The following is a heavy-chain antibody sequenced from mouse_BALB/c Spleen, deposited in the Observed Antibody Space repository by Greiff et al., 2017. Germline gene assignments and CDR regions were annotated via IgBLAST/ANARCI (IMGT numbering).Heavy chain of an antibody. CDR3: ASQSYGNYGNYFDY. D-gene: IGHD2-1*01. CDR2: ISYDGSN. J-gene: IGHJ2*01. CDR1: GYSITSGYY. V-gene: IGHV3-6*02. Sequence: EVKLQESGPGLVKPSQSLSLTCSVTGYSITSGYYWNWIRQFPGNKLEWMGYISYDGSNNYNPSLKNRISITRDTSKNQFFLKLNSVTTEDTATYYCASQSYGNYGNYFDYWGQGTTLTVSS.